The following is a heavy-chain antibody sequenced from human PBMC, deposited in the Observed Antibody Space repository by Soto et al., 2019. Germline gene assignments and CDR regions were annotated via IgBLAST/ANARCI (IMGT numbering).Heavy chain of an antibody. CDR3: AKGRGQNWNFDY. D-gene: IGHD1-1*01. V-gene: IGHV3-23*01. CDR2: ISGSGGTA. CDR1: GFTFSSYA. Sequence: EVQLLESGGCSVQPGVSLRLSCAAAGFTFSSYAMHWVRRHPGKGLEWVSIISGSGGTAYYADSVKGRFSISRDSLVNTLYLQVNSLRASDTAVYYCAKGRGQNWNFDYWGQGTLVNVSP. J-gene: IGHJ4*02.